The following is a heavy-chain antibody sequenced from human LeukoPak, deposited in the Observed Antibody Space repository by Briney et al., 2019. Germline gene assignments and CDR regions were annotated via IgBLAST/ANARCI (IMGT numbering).Heavy chain of an antibody. CDR2: ISFDESSE. J-gene: IGHJ4*02. CDR1: GLTFSNYG. Sequence: GGSLRLSCAASGLTFSNYGMHWVRQAPGKGLERVALISFDESSEYYADSVKGRFSISRDNSKNTLYLQMNNARVDDTAVYYCAKEVGYGSPYFDYWGQGTLVTVSS. V-gene: IGHV3-30*18. CDR3: AKEVGYGSPYFDY. D-gene: IGHD5-12*01.